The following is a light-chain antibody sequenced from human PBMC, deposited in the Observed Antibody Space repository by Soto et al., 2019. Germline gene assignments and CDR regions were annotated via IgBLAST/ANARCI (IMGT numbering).Light chain of an antibody. Sequence: IVLTQSPGTLSLSPGERATLSCRASQSVDSKNLAWYQQKCGQAPRLLICGASSRATDIPDRFSGSGSGTDFSLTIRRLEPEDFAVYYCQHYANALWTFGQGTKVDIK. V-gene: IGKV3-20*01. CDR2: GAS. CDR1: QSVDSKN. J-gene: IGKJ1*01. CDR3: QHYANALWT.